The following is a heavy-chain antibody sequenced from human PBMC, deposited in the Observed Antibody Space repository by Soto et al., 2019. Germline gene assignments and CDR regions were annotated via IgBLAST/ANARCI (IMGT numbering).Heavy chain of an antibody. CDR2: IWYDGSNK. CDR1: GFTFSSYG. CDR3: ARGDTEAYCGGDCYSPFDY. D-gene: IGHD2-21*02. Sequence: SLRLSCAASGFTFSSYGMHWVRQAPGKGLEWVAVIWYDGSNKYYADSVKGRFTISRDNSKNTLYLQMNSLRAEDTAVYYCARGDTEAYCGGDCYSPFDYWGQGTLVTVSS. V-gene: IGHV3-33*01. J-gene: IGHJ4*02.